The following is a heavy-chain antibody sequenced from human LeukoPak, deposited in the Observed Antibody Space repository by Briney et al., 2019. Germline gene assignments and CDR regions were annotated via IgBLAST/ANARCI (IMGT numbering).Heavy chain of an antibody. J-gene: IGHJ4*02. CDR2: INWNSGSI. Sequence: GRSLRLSCAASGFTFDDYAMHWVRQAPGKGLEWVSGINWNSGSIGYAESVKGRFTVSRDNAKNSLYLQMNSLRVEDTALYYCARAFSGWYSGLDSWGQGTLVTVSS. D-gene: IGHD6-19*01. V-gene: IGHV3-9*01. CDR3: ARAFSGWYSGLDS. CDR1: GFTFDDYA.